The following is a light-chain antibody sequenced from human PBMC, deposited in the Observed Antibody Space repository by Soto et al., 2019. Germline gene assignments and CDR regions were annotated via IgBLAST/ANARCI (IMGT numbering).Light chain of an antibody. V-gene: IGKV3-20*01. CDR1: QSISASY. CDR2: GAS. Sequence: EIVLTQSPGTLYLSPGESATLSCRASQSISASYIAWYQQRAGQAPRLLIYGASNRATGIPDRFSGSASGTDFALTISRLEPEDFAVYYCQQYGRSPPLTLVGGTKEDIK. CDR3: QQYGRSPPLT. J-gene: IGKJ4*01.